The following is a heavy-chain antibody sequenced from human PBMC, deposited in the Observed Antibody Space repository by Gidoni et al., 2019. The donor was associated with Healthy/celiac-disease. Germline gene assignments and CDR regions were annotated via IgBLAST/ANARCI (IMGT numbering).Heavy chain of an antibody. J-gene: IGHJ4*02. V-gene: IGHV3-23*04. D-gene: IGHD2-15*01. Sequence: EVQLVESGGGLVQPGGSLGLSCAASGFTFSRCALTSVRQAPGKGLEWVSAISGSGGSTYYADSVKGRFTISRDNSKNTLYLQMNSLRAEDTAVYYCAKAAHLGYCSGGSCTEYYFDYWGQGTLVTVSS. CDR2: ISGSGGST. CDR3: AKAAHLGYCSGGSCTEYYFDY. CDR1: GFTFSRCA.